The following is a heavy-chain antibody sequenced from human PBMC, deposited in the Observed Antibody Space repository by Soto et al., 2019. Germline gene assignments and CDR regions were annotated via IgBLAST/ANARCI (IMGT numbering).Heavy chain of an antibody. J-gene: IGHJ4*02. CDR3: AKVSSCTSVSCHLAPFKF. D-gene: IGHD2-8*02. Sequence: EVQLLESGGGFVQPGGSLRLSCAASGFTFSTYAMSWVRQSPGKGLEWVSAMSGSGATTHHEDSVKGRFTISRDNSKNTLYLKLNHLRAEDTAVYFCAKVSSCTSVSCHLAPFKFWGQGTLVTVSS. V-gene: IGHV3-23*01. CDR1: GFTFSTYA. CDR2: MSGSGATT.